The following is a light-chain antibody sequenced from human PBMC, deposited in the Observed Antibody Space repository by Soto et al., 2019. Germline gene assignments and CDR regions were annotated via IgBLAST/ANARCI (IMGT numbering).Light chain of an antibody. CDR3: QQFNSYPIT. Sequence: AIQLTQSPSSLSASVGDRVTITCRASQGISSALAWYQQKPGEAPKLLIYDASSLESGVPSRFSGSGSGTDFTLTISSLQPEDFATYYCQQFNSYPITFGPGTKVDIK. V-gene: IGKV1-13*02. CDR2: DAS. CDR1: QGISSA. J-gene: IGKJ3*01.